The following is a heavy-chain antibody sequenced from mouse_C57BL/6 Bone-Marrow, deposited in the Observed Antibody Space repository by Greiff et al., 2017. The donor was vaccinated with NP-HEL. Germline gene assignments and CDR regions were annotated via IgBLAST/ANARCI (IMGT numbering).Heavy chain of an antibody. CDR2: INSAGGST. V-gene: IGHV5-2*01. Sequence: EVQLVQSGAGLVQPGESLKLSCESNEYEFPSHDMSWVRQTPEKRLELVAAINSAGGSTYYPDTMERRFIISRDNTKKTLYLQVSSLRSEDTALYYCASLGYAMDYWGQGTSVTVSS. D-gene: IGHD3-3*01. J-gene: IGHJ4*01. CDR3: ASLGYAMDY. CDR1: EYEFPSHD.